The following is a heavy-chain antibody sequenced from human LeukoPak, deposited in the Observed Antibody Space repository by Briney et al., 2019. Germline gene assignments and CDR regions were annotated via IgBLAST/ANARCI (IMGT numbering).Heavy chain of an antibody. J-gene: IGHJ4*02. CDR3: ARGPQYYGSGSPDY. V-gene: IGHV3-20*04. Sequence: GGSLRLSCAASGFTFDDYGMGWVRQAPGKGLEWVSGINWNGGSTGYADSVKGRFTISRDNAKNSLYLQMNSLRAEDTALYYCARGPQYYGSGSPDYWGQGTLVTVSS. CDR1: GFTFDDYG. CDR2: INWNGGST. D-gene: IGHD3-10*01.